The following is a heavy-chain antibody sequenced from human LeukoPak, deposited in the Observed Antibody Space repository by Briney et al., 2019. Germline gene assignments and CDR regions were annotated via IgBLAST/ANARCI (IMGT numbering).Heavy chain of an antibody. CDR3: ARASHSGHGRRFKKGRNYYGIDV. V-gene: IGHV1-2*02. D-gene: IGHD5-12*01. Sequence: GASVKVSCKASGYTFTGYYMHWVRQAPGQGLEWMGWINPNSGGTNYAQKFQGRVTMTRDTSISTAYMELSSLRSEDTAVYYCARASHSGHGRRFKKGRNYYGIDVWGQGTTVTVSS. CDR1: GYTFTGYY. CDR2: INPNSGGT. J-gene: IGHJ6*02.